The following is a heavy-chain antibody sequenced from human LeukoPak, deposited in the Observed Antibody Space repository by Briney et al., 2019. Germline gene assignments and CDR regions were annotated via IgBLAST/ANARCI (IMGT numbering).Heavy chain of an antibody. D-gene: IGHD2-2*01. V-gene: IGHV1-18*01. J-gene: IGHJ5*02. CDR2: ISAYNGNT. CDR1: GYTFTSYG. Sequence: GASVKVSCKASGYTFTSYGISWVRQAPGQGLEWMGWISAYNGNTNYAQKLQGRVTMTTDTSTSTAYMELRSLRPDDTAVYYCAREQCSSTSCYYWFDPWGQGTLVTVSS. CDR3: AREQCSSTSCYYWFDP.